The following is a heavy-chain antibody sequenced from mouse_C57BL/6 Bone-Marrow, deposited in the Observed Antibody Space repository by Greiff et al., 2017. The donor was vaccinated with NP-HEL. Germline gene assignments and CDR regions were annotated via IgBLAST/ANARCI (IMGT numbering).Heavy chain of an antibody. D-gene: IGHD1-1*01. J-gene: IGHJ2*01. CDR3: ARGLLLRFPFDY. Sequence: EVKLMESGGGLVKPGGSLKLSCAASGFTFSDYGMHWVRQAPEKGLEWVAYISSGSSTIYYADTVKGRFTISRDNAKNTLFLQMTSLRSEDTAMYYCARGLLLRFPFDYWGQGTTLTVSS. CDR1: GFTFSDYG. CDR2: ISSGSSTI. V-gene: IGHV5-17*01.